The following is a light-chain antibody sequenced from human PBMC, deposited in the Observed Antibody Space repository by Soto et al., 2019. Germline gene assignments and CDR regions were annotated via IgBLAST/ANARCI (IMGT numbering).Light chain of an antibody. J-gene: IGKJ1*01. CDR3: QQYETFSGT. Sequence: DIQMTQSPSPLSASVGDRVIITCQASQTISSWLAWYQQKPGKAPKLMIYDASSLESGVPSRFSGSGSGTQFTLTISSLQPDDVATYYCQQYETFSGTLGPGTKVDIK. V-gene: IGKV1-5*01. CDR1: QTISSW. CDR2: DAS.